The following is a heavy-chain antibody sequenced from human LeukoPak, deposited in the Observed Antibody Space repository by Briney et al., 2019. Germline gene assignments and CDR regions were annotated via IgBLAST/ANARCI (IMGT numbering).Heavy chain of an antibody. Sequence: SETLSLTCSVSGGSISNSDYYWDWIRQPPGKGLEWIGSIIYRGSTYYNPSLESRYTISVDTSKNHFSLSMSSVTAPDTAVDYCAKTRARGQEDRGTSGYINYWGQRTLVSVSS. CDR1: GGSISNSDYY. D-gene: IGHD3-22*01. V-gene: IGHV4-39*02. J-gene: IGHJ4*02. CDR3: AKTRARGQEDRGTSGYINY. CDR2: IIYRGST.